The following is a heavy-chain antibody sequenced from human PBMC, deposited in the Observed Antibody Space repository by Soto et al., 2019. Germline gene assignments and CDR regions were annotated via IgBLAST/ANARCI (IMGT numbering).Heavy chain of an antibody. J-gene: IGHJ6*02. Sequence: QVQLVQSGAEVKKPGASVKVSCKASGYTFTSYGISWVRQAPGQGLEWMGWISAYNGNTNYAQKLQGRVTMTTDTSTSTAYMELRSLRSDDTAVYYCARVVSYYYDSSGYYYNPDYYYYGMDVWGQGTTVTVSS. CDR3: ARVVSYYYDSSGYYYNPDYYYYGMDV. CDR1: GYTFTSYG. D-gene: IGHD3-22*01. CDR2: ISAYNGNT. V-gene: IGHV1-18*01.